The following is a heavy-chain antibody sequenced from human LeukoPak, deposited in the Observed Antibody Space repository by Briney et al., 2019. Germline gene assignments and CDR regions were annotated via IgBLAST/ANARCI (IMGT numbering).Heavy chain of an antibody. CDR3: ARDLIAAAGTNLVPGWFDP. CDR1: GFTFSSYS. CDR2: ISSSSSYI. J-gene: IGHJ5*02. V-gene: IGHV3-21*01. D-gene: IGHD6-13*01. Sequence: PGGSLRLSCAASGFTFSSYSMNWVRQAPGKGLEWVSSISSSSSYIYYADSVKGRSTISRDNAKNSLYLQMNSLRAEDTAVYYCARDLIAAAGTNLVPGWFDPWGQGTLVTVSS.